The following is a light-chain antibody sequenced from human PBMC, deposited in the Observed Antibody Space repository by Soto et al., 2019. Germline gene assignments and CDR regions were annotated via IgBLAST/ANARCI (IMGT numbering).Light chain of an antibody. J-gene: IGKJ4*01. Sequence: AIQLTQSPSSLSASVGDRVTITCRASQGISSYLAWYQQKPGKAPKLLIYAASTLQSGVPSRFSGSGSGTDFTLTISSLQPEDFATYYCLQDYTYPLTFGGGTKVEIK. CDR3: LQDYTYPLT. CDR2: AAS. V-gene: IGKV1-6*01. CDR1: QGISSY.